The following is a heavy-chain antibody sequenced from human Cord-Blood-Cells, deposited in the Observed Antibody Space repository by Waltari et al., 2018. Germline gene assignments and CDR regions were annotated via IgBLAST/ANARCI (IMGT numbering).Heavy chain of an antibody. CDR3: AKDSGQQLDY. CDR2: IRYDGSNK. Sequence: QVQLVESGGGVVQPGGSLRLSCAASGFTFSRSGMHWVRQAPGKGLEWVAFIRYDGSNKYYADSVKGRFTISRDNSKNTLYLQMNSLRAEDTAVYYCAKDSGQQLDYWGQGTLVTVSS. D-gene: IGHD6-13*01. V-gene: IGHV3-30*02. CDR1: GFTFSRSG. J-gene: IGHJ4*02.